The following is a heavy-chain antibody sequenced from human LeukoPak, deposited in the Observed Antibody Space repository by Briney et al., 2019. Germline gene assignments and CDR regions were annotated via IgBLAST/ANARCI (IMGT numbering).Heavy chain of an antibody. D-gene: IGHD3-3*01. CDR3: ARGEGEYDFWSGYYNWFDP. V-gene: IGHV4-31*03. CDR1: GGSISTGGYY. CDR2: IYYSGST. J-gene: IGHJ5*02. Sequence: SQTLSLTCTVSGGSISTGGYYWSWIRQHPGKGLEWIGYIYYSGSTYYNPSLKSRVTISVDTSKNQFSLKLSSVTAADTAVYYCARGEGEYDFWSGYYNWFDPWGQGTLVTVSS.